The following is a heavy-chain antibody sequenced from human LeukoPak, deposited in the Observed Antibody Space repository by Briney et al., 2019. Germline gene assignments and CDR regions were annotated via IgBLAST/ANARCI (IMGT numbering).Heavy chain of an antibody. D-gene: IGHD3-10*01. V-gene: IGHV3-30*03. CDR2: ISYDGSNK. J-gene: IGHJ6*03. CDR3: ARGRPGSYYYYYYMDV. Sequence: GGSLRLSCAASGFTFSSYGMHWVRQAPGKGLEWVAVISYDGSNKYYADSVKGRFTISRDNSKNTLYLQMNSLRAEDTAVYYCARGRPGSYYYYYYMDVWGKGTTVTISS. CDR1: GFTFSSYG.